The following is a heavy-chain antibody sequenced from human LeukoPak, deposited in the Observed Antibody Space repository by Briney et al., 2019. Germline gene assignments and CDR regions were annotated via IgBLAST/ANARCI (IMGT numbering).Heavy chain of an antibody. CDR2: INPNSGGT. CDR3: ARRIAAAGHFDY. V-gene: IGHV1-2*06. Sequence: GASVKVSCKASGYTFTGYYLNWVRQAPGQGLEWMGRINPNSGGTNYAQKFQGRVTMTRDTSISTAYMELSSLRSDDTAVFYCARRIAAAGHFDYWGQGTLVTVSS. D-gene: IGHD6-13*01. CDR1: GYTFTGYY. J-gene: IGHJ4*02.